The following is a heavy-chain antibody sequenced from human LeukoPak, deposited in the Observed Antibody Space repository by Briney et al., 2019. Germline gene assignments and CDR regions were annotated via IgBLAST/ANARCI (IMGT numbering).Heavy chain of an antibody. V-gene: IGHV4-39*07. D-gene: IGHD3-9*01. CDR3: ARYDRNEYYDILTGYYSHDAFDI. J-gene: IGHJ3*02. Sequence: SETLSLTCTVSGGSISSSSYYWGWIRQPPGKGLEWIGSIYYGGGTYYNPSLKSRVTISVDTSKNQFSLKLSSVTAADTAVYYCARYDRNEYYDILTGYYSHDAFDIWGQGTMVTVSS. CDR2: IYYGGGT. CDR1: GGSISSSSYY.